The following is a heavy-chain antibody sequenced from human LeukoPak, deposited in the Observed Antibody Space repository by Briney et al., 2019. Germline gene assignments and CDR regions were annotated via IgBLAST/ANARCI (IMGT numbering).Heavy chain of an antibody. CDR1: GVSFSGYY. V-gene: IGHV4-34*01. D-gene: IGHD1-20*01. Sequence: SETLSLTCAVYGVSFSGYYWSWIRQPPGKGLEWIGEINHSGSTNYNPSLKSRVTISVDTSKNQFSLKLSSVTAADTAVYYCASVGYNWNDGDYWGQGTLVTVSS. CDR2: INHSGST. J-gene: IGHJ4*02. CDR3: ASVGYNWNDGDY.